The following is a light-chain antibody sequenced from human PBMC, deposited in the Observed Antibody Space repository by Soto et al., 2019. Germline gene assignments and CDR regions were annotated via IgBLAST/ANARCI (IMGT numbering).Light chain of an antibody. J-gene: IGKJ3*01. V-gene: IGKV1-33*01. CDR3: QQYDSLPFT. Sequence: DIQMTQSPSSLSASVGDRDTITCQASQDISNYLNWYQQKPGKAPKLLIYDASNLETGVPSRFSGSGSGTDFTFTIRSLQPEDIATYFCQQYDSLPFTFGPGTKVDIK. CDR2: DAS. CDR1: QDISNY.